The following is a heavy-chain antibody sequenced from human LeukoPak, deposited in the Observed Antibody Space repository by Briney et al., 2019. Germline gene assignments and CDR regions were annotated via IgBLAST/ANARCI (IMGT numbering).Heavy chain of an antibody. J-gene: IGHJ4*02. CDR3: TRAGDYYGSGSYRGRYFDY. Sequence: GGSLRLSCTASGFTFGAYAMRWVRQAPGKGLVGVGFIRSKAYGGKTEYAAAVKGRLTISKDDSKSIAYLQMNSLKTEDKAVYYCTRAGDYYGSGSYRGRYFDYWGQGTLVTVSS. CDR2: IRSKAYGGKT. CDR1: GFTFGAYA. D-gene: IGHD3-10*01. V-gene: IGHV3-49*04.